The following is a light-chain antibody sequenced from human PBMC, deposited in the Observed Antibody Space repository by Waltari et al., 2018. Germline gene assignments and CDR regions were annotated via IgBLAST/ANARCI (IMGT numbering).Light chain of an antibody. CDR3: QQSSSTPPT. CDR1: QGISTY. CDR2: GAG. V-gene: IGKV1-39*01. J-gene: IGKJ4*01. Sequence: DIQMTQSPSSLSASVGDRVTITCRASQGISTYLNWYQQKPGKAPKLLVYGAGSFQGWVPSRFSGSGSGTDFTLTISSLQPEDFATYYCQQSSSTPPTFGGGTKVEIK.